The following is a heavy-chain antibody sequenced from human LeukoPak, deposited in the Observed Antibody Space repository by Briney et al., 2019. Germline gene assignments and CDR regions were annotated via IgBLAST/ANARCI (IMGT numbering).Heavy chain of an antibody. Sequence: GVAVKVSCKASGYPFDNFGLTWVRQAPGQGLEWMGWISAYNGNTHYAQKFRGRLTMTTDTSTTTAYLELRSLKSDDTAVYYCARDRLGGDLTGESLYWGQGTLVTVSS. CDR1: GYPFDNFG. CDR3: ARDRLGGDLTGESLY. CDR2: ISAYNGNT. J-gene: IGHJ4*02. D-gene: IGHD4-17*01. V-gene: IGHV1-18*01.